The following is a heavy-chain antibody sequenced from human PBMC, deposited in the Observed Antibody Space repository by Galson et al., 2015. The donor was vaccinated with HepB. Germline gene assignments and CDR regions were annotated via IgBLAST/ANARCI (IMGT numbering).Heavy chain of an antibody. Sequence: SCKGSGYTFSTYGINWVRQAPGQGLEWMGWINPYNGYINYADKLQGRVIMTTDKSANTAYMELRNLTSDDTAVYYCARDHLPLSAYGFYFDSWGQGALVTVSS. CDR3: ARDHLPLSAYGFYFDS. CDR1: GYTFSTYG. V-gene: IGHV1-18*01. CDR2: INPYNGYI. J-gene: IGHJ4*02. D-gene: IGHD3-3*01.